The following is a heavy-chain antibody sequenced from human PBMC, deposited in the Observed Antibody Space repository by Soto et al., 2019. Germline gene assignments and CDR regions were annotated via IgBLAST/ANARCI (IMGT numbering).Heavy chain of an antibody. CDR1: GGCKSSYY. J-gene: IGHJ5*02. Sequence: EILPPTCIPSGGCKSSYYCSWNRQPAAKGLEWIGRIYTSGSSNYNPSLKSGVTMSVVTSKNQFSLKLSSVTAADTAVYYCARGVMLTGYYKWLDPWRQGTLVTVPQ. D-gene: IGHD3-9*01. CDR2: IYTSGSS. V-gene: IGHV4-4*07. CDR3: ARGVMLTGYYKWLDP.